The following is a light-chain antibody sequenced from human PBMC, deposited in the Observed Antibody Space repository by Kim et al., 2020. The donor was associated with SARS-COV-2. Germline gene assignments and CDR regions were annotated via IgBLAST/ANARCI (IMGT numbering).Light chain of an antibody. CDR2: DAS. CDR1: QSISSW. CDR3: QQYNSYSYT. V-gene: IGKV1-5*01. Sequence: DIQMTQSPSTLSASVGDRVTITCRASQSISSWLAWYQQKPGKAPKLLIYDASSLESGVSSRFSGSGSETEFTLTISSLQPDDFATYYCQQYNSYSYTFGQGTKLEI. J-gene: IGKJ2*01.